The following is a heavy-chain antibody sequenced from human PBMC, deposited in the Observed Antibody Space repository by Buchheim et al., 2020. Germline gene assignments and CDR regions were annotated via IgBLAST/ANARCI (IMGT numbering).Heavy chain of an antibody. CDR3: ARSRGYYDSSGYFKNRYYFDY. V-gene: IGHV4-4*02. CDR1: GGSISSSNW. D-gene: IGHD3-22*01. J-gene: IGHJ4*02. CDR2: IYHRGRT. Sequence: QVQLQESGPGLVKPSGTLSLTCAVSGGSISSSNWWRWVRQPPGKGLEWIGEIYHRGRTNYNPSLKSRVTISEDKSKNQFSPKLSSVTAADTAVYYCARSRGYYDSSGYFKNRYYFDYWGQGTL.